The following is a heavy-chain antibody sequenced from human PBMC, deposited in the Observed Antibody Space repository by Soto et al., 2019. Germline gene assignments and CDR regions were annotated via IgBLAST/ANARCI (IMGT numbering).Heavy chain of an antibody. Sequence: VQLLQPGAEVKKPGSSVKASCRPSGGTFSSYVISWVRRAPGQGLEWMGGIIPIFGTANYAQKFQGRVTITADESTSTAYMELSSLRSEDTAVYYCARTLVSYDILTGYYGSYYFDYWGQGTLVTVSS. CDR3: ARTLVSYDILTGYYGSYYFDY. CDR1: GGTFSSYV. D-gene: IGHD3-9*01. J-gene: IGHJ4*02. V-gene: IGHV1-69*01. CDR2: IIPIFGTA.